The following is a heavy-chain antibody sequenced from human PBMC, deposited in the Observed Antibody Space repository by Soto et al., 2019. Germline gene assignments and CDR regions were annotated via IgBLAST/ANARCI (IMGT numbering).Heavy chain of an antibody. CDR2: ISAYNGNT. CDR3: ARIYCSSTSCYAKYYYYYGMDV. J-gene: IGHJ6*02. V-gene: IGHV1-18*01. Sequence: ASVKVSCKASGYTFTSYGISCVRQAPGQRLEWMGWISAYNGNTNYAQKLQGRVTMTTDTSTSTAYMELRSLRSDDTAVYYCARIYCSSTSCYAKYYYYYGMDVWGQGTTVTVSS. CDR1: GYTFTSYG. D-gene: IGHD2-2*01.